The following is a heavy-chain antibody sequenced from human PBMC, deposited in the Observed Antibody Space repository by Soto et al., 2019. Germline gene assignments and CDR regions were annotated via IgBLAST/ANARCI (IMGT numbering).Heavy chain of an antibody. J-gene: IGHJ4*02. Sequence: SETLSLTCTVSGGSISGYYWSWVRQSPGKGLEFIGHVYSSGSAYYNPSLSSRVTISVDTSNNQFSLRLTSVTVEDTAVYYCATSYGNAWYTYWGQGTQVTVSS. D-gene: IGHD6-13*01. V-gene: IGHV4-59*01. CDR1: GGSISGYY. CDR3: ATSYGNAWYTY. CDR2: VYSSGSA.